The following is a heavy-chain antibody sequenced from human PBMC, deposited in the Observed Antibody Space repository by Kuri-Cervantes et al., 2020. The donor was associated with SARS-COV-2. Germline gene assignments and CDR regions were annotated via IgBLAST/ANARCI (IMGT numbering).Heavy chain of an antibody. Sequence: GESLKISCAASGFTFSSYVMHWVRQAPGKGLEWVAVISYDGSNKYYADSVKGRFTISRDNSKNTLYLQMNSLRAEDTAVYYCARDGQGYTEMATPVGWFDPWGQGTLVTVSS. D-gene: IGHD5-24*01. CDR1: GFTFSSYV. V-gene: IGHV3-30*04. CDR3: ARDGQGYTEMATPVGWFDP. J-gene: IGHJ5*02. CDR2: ISYDGSNK.